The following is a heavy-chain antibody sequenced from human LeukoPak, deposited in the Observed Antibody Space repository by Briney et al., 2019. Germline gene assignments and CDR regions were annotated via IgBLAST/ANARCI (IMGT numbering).Heavy chain of an antibody. CDR2: IILILGIA. J-gene: IGHJ4*02. V-gene: IGHV1-69*04. CDR1: GGTFSSYA. D-gene: IGHD2-15*01. Sequence: SVKVSCKASGGTFSSYAISWVRQAPGQGLEWMGRIILILGIANYAQKFQGRVTITADKSTSTAFMELSSLRSEDTAVYYCARIYCSGGSCYLQDYYIDYWGQGTLVTVSS. CDR3: ARIYCSGGSCYLQDYYIDY.